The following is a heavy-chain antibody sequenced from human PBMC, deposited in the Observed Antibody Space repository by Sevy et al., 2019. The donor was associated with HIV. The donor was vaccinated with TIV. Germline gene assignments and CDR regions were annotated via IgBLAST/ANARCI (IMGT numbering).Heavy chain of an antibody. CDR3: ARDRSEDYYDSSGYYYENAFDI. CDR2: IIPIFGTA. V-gene: IGHV1-69*13. CDR1: GGTFSSYA. D-gene: IGHD3-22*01. J-gene: IGHJ3*02. Sequence: ASVKVSCKASGGTFSSYAISWVRQAPGQGLEWMGGIIPIFGTANYAQKFQGRVTITADESTSTAYMELSSLRSEDTAVYYCARDRSEDYYDSSGYYYENAFDIWGQGTMVTVSS.